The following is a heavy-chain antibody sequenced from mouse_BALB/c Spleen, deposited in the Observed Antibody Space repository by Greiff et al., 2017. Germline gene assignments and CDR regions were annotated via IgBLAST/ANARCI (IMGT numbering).Heavy chain of an antibody. CDR1: GFSLTSYG. CDR3: ARQDDYVFYAMDY. Sequence: QVQLQQSGPDLVAPSQSLSITCTVSGFSLTSYGVHWVLQPPGKGLEWLVVIWSDGSTTYNSALKSRLSISKDNSKSQVFLKMNSLQTDDTAMYYCARQDDYVFYAMDYWGQGTSVTVSS. V-gene: IGHV2-6-2*01. D-gene: IGHD2-4*01. CDR2: IWSDGST. J-gene: IGHJ4*01.